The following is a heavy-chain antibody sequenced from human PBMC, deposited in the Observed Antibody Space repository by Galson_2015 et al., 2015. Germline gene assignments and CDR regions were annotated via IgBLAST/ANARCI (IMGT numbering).Heavy chain of an antibody. D-gene: IGHD3-22*01. J-gene: IGHJ4*02. CDR3: ARGTYYYDSSGYYGY. V-gene: IGHV1-69*10. CDR2: IIPIFGIA. CDR1: GGTFSSYA. Sequence: SVKVSCKASGGTFSSYAISWVRQAPGQGLEWMGGIIPIFGIANYAQKFQGRVTITADKSTSTAYMELSSLRSEDTAVYYCARGTYYYDSSGYYGYWGQGTLVTVSS.